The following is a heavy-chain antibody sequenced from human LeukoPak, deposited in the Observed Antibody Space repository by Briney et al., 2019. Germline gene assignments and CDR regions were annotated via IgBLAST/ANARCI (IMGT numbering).Heavy chain of an antibody. CDR3: ARGGAIAATIYSY. Sequence: SETLSLTCPAPGCSISSYYWSWIRRPPGKGLEWTRFIYYSGSTNDNPSLKSRLNISVDTSKNEFSLILSSVTAADAVVYYGARGGAIAATIYSYWGQGTLVTVSS. V-gene: IGHV4-59*01. D-gene: IGHD5-12*01. J-gene: IGHJ4*02. CDR2: IYYSGST. CDR1: GCSISSYY.